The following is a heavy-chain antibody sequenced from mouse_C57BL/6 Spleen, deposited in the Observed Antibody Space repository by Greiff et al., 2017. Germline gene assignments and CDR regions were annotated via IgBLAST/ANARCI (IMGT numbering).Heavy chain of an antibody. CDR2: ISSGSSTI. V-gene: IGHV5-17*01. D-gene: IGHD2-2*01. Sequence: EVQLQESGGGLVKPGGSLKLSCAASGFTFSDYGMHWVRQAPEKGLEWVAYISSGSSTIYYADTVKGRFTISRDNAKNTLFLQMTSLRSEDTAMYYCARWLHYAMDYWGQGTSVTVSS. J-gene: IGHJ4*01. CDR3: ARWLHYAMDY. CDR1: GFTFSDYG.